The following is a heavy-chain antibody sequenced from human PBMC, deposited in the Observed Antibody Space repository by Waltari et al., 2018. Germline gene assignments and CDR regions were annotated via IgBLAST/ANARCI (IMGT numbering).Heavy chain of an antibody. CDR2: IDPADSET. V-gene: IGHV5-10-1*03. D-gene: IGHD2-2*03. CDR1: GYTFSHYW. CDR3: VIYMAMDRGSFDI. Sequence: DVRLVQSGAEVKKPGESLPISCQASGYTFSHYWISWVRHLPGKGLEWMGKIDPADSETNYSPSFQGHVIISADKSSSTASLHWSSLKASDSAIYFCVIYMAMDRGSFDIWGQGTMVTVSS. J-gene: IGHJ3*02.